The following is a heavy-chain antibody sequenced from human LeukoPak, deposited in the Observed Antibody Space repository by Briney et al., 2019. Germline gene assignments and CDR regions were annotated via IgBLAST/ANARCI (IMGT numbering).Heavy chain of an antibody. Sequence: GGTLRLSCAASGFTFSSYGMSWVRQAPGKGLEWVSSIGGRGGSAYYADSVKGRFTISRDNSKNTLYLRMNSLRVEDTAVYYCARDSGRFHLDYWGQGILVTVSS. CDR1: GFTFSSYG. D-gene: IGHD6-19*01. CDR2: IGGRGGSA. J-gene: IGHJ4*02. CDR3: ARDSGRFHLDY. V-gene: IGHV3-23*01.